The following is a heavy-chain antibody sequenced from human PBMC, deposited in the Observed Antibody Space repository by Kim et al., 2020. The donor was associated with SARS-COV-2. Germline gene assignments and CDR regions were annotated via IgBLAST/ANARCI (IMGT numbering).Heavy chain of an antibody. Sequence: NYAQKLQGSGTMTTDTSTSTAYMELRSLRSDDTAVYYCAREGPHAVVYFDYWGQGTLVTVSS. D-gene: IGHD2-15*01. V-gene: IGHV1-18*01. CDR3: AREGPHAVVYFDY. J-gene: IGHJ4*02.